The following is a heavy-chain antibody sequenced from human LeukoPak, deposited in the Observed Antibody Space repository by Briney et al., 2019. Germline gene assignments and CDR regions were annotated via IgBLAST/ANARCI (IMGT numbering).Heavy chain of an antibody. CDR1: GFTFSSYS. CDR2: ISSSSSYI. CDR3: ARVSYYDSSGYRGFDP. D-gene: IGHD3-22*01. V-gene: IGHV3-21*01. Sequence: GGSLRLSCAASGFTFSSYSMNWVRQAPGKGLEWVSSISSSSSYIYYADSVKGRFTISRDNAKNSLYLQMNSLRAEDTAVYYCARVSYYDSSGYRGFDPWGQGTLVTVSS. J-gene: IGHJ5*02.